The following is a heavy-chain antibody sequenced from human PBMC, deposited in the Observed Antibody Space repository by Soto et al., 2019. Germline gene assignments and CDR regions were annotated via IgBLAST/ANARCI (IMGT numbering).Heavy chain of an antibody. CDR2: ISYDGSNK. D-gene: IGHD2-15*01. V-gene: IGHV3-30-3*01. CDR1: GFTFSSYA. Sequence: PGGSLRLSCAASGFTFSSYAMHWVRQAPGKGLEWVAVISYDGSNKYYADSVKGRFTISRDNSKNTLYLQMNSLRAEDTAVYYCARDPLGGYYGMDVWGQGTTVTVPS. J-gene: IGHJ6*02. CDR3: ARDPLGGYYGMDV.